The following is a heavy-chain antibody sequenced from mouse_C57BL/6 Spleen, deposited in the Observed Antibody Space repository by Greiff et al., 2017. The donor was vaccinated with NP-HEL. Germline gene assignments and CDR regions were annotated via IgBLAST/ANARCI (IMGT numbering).Heavy chain of an antibody. V-gene: IGHV1-50*01. CDR3: ARGETGTDWYFDV. D-gene: IGHD4-1*01. CDR1: GYTFTSYW. Sequence: QVHVKQPGAELVKPGASVKLSCKASGYTFTSYWMQWVKQRPGQGLEWIGEIDPSDSYTNYNQKFKGKATLTVDTSSSTAYMQLSSLTSEDSAVYYCARGETGTDWYFDVWGTGTTVTVSS. J-gene: IGHJ1*03. CDR2: IDPSDSYT.